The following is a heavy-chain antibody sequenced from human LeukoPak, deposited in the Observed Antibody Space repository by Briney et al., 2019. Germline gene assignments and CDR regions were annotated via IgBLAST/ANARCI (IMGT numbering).Heavy chain of an antibody. V-gene: IGHV4-59*11. CDR2: IYYSGTT. CDR3: ARGAVAAKYYFDS. J-gene: IGHJ4*02. D-gene: IGHD6-13*01. Sequence: SETLSLTCTVSGVSISLLYWSWIRQPPGKGLEFIGYIYYSGTTNYTPSLKSRVTLSVDTSKKQFSLKLSSVTAADTAVYYCARGAVAAKYYFDSWGQGTLVTVSS. CDR1: GVSISLLY.